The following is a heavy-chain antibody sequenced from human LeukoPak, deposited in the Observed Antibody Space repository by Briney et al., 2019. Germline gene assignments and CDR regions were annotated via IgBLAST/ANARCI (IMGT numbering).Heavy chain of an antibody. J-gene: IGHJ4*02. Sequence: GGSLRLSCATSGFTFSTYAMSWVRQAPGKGLEWVSHISGSGGATYYAESVRGRFTVARDNSKNTLYLQMNSLRAEDTAVYYCAKVRAPYYYDSSGYPDYWGQGTLVTVSS. V-gene: IGHV3-23*01. CDR1: GFTFSTYA. CDR2: ISGSGGAT. D-gene: IGHD3-22*01. CDR3: AKVRAPYYYDSSGYPDY.